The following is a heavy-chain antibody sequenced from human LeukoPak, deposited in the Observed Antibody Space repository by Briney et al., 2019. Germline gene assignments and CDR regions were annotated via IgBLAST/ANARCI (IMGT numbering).Heavy chain of an antibody. D-gene: IGHD3-10*01. Sequence: SGGSLRLSCAASGFIFSNYGMSWVRQAPGKGLEWVSSISFSSTHIYYADSIQGRFTISRDNAENSLYLQMNSLRAEDTAVYYCARGVGIRGVIIYFDYWGQGTLVTVSS. J-gene: IGHJ4*02. CDR1: GFIFSNYG. CDR3: ARGVGIRGVIIYFDY. V-gene: IGHV3-21*06. CDR2: ISFSSTHI.